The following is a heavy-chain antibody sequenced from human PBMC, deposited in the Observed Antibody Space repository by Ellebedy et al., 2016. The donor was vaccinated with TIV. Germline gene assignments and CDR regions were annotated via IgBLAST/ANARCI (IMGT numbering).Heavy chain of an antibody. Sequence: GESLKISCAASGFTFSSYAMNWVRQAPGKGLEWVSAISGSGDTTYYADSVKGRFTISRENSQETVHLQMNSLRAEDTAVYYCTKRGVGWAAFDIWGPGTMVTVSS. D-gene: IGHD6-19*01. J-gene: IGHJ3*02. CDR3: TKRGVGWAAFDI. CDR2: ISGSGDTT. CDR1: GFTFSSYA. V-gene: IGHV3-23*01.